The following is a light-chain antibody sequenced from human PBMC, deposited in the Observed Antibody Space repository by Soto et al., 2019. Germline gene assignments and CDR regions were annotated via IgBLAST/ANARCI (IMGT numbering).Light chain of an antibody. CDR2: EVN. CDR1: SSDVGGYNY. Sequence: HSALTQPPSASGSPGQSVTISCTGTSSDVGGYNYVSWYQQHPGKAPKLMIYEVNKRPSGVPDRFSGSKSGNTASLTVSGLQAEDEADYYCSSYAGSNNAVFGTGTKVNVL. CDR3: SSYAGSNNAV. V-gene: IGLV2-8*01. J-gene: IGLJ1*01.